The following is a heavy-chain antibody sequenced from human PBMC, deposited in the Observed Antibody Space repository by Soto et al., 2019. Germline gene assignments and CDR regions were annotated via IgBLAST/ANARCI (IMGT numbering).Heavy chain of an antibody. V-gene: IGHV1-3*01. Sequence: ASVKVSCKASGYTFTSYAMHWVRQAPGQRLEWMGWINAGNGNTKYSQKFQGRVTITRDTSASTAYMELSSLRSEDTAVYYCASGGIAAAGYYYGMDVWGQGTTVNVSS. J-gene: IGHJ6*01. CDR3: ASGGIAAAGYYYGMDV. CDR1: GYTFTSYA. D-gene: IGHD6-13*01. CDR2: INAGNGNT.